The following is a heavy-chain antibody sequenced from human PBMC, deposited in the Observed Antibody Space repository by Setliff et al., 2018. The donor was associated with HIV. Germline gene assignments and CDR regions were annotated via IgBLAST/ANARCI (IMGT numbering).Heavy chain of an antibody. CDR3: ARGARYTSGWYSSRYLDV. V-gene: IGHV1-8*02. D-gene: IGHD6-19*01. CDR2: MNPNSGNT. J-gene: IGHJ6*03. CDR1: GYTFTSSD. Sequence: ASVNVSCKASGYTFTSSDINWVRQATGQGLEWMGWMNPNSGNTGYAQKFQGRVTMTRDTSIRTAYMELSSLRSEDTAVYYCARGARYTSGWYSSRYLDVWGKGTTVTVSS.